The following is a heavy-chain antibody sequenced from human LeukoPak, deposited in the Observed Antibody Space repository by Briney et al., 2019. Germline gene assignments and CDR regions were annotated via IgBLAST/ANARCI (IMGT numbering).Heavy chain of an antibody. CDR3: ARVGLPPKGAFDI. CDR2: IIPIFGTA. J-gene: IGHJ3*02. D-gene: IGHD3-16*01. V-gene: IGHV1-69*13. CDR1: GGIFSSYA. Sequence: ASVKVSCKASGGIFSSYAISWVRQAPGQGLEWMGGIIPIFGTANYAQKFQGRVTITADESTSTAYMELSSLRSEDTAVYYCARVGLPPKGAFDIWGQGTMVTVSS.